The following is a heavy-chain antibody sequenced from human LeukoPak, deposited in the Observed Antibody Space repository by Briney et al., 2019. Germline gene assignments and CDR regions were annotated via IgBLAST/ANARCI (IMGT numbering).Heavy chain of an antibody. CDR2: VNPNSGNT. CDR3: ARDKLEPYFDY. CDR1: GYTFTGYY. J-gene: IGHJ4*02. V-gene: IGHV1-2*02. Sequence: ASVKVSCKASGYTFTGYYMHWVRQAPGQGLEWMGWVNPNSGNTHYAQKFQDRVTMTRDTSISTAYMELNSLRSDDTAVYYCARDKLEPYFDYWGQGTLVTVSS. D-gene: IGHD1-1*01.